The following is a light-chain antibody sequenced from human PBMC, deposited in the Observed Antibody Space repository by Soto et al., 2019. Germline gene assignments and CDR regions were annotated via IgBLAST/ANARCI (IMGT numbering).Light chain of an antibody. Sequence: EIVLTQSPDTLSLSPGERATLSCRASQSVRSSLAWYQQKPGQAPRLLIYDASNRATGIPARFSGSGSGTAFTLTISSLEPEDFAVYYCQQRSNWPPEVTFGPGTNVDIK. CDR3: QQRSNWPPEVT. J-gene: IGKJ3*01. V-gene: IGKV3-11*01. CDR1: QSVRSS. CDR2: DAS.